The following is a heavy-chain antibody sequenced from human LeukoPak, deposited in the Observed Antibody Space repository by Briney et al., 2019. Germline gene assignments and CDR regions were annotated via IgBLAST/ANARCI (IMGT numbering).Heavy chain of an antibody. V-gene: IGHV1-69*01. CDR3: ARDYGSGSYSYNWFDP. J-gene: IGHJ5*02. CDR1: GGTFSSYA. Sequence: SVKVSCKASGGTFSSYAISWVRQAPGQGLEWMGGIIPIFGTANYAQKFQGRVTITADEPTSTAYMELSSLRSEDPAVYYCARDYGSGSYSYNWFDPWGQGTLVTVSS. CDR2: IIPIFGTA. D-gene: IGHD3-10*01.